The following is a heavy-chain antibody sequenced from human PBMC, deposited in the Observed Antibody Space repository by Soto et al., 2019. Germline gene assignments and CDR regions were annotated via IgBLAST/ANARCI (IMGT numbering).Heavy chain of an antibody. J-gene: IGHJ4*02. V-gene: IGHV1-8*01. Sequence: QVQLVQSGAEVKKPGASMRVSCNTSGFSFTSFESHWVRQAPGQGLEWVGRINPKSGDTVFAQRFPGRAAMTRNPSISTVDLEISGLKVEDRAVYYCARDRGGLAGGVLDYWGQGTPVTVSS. CDR3: ARDRGGLAGGVLDY. D-gene: IGHD2-8*02. CDR1: GFSFTSFE. CDR2: INPKSGDT.